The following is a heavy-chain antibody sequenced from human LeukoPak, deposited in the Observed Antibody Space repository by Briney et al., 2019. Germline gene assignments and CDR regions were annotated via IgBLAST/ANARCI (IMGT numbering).Heavy chain of an antibody. V-gene: IGHV1-69*05. J-gene: IGHJ4*02. CDR2: ITPIFSTP. D-gene: IGHD3-9*01. Sequence: SVTVSRMASVCTLINYAVSWVGQAPGQGLEWVGGITPIFSTPDYAQKCRGRFSITTDESTSTAYMELSSLRSEDTALYYCARGPLYYDLSAGYPPSEMYYFDYWGQGTLVTVSS. CDR1: VCTLINYA. CDR3: ARGPLYYDLSAGYPPSEMYYFDY.